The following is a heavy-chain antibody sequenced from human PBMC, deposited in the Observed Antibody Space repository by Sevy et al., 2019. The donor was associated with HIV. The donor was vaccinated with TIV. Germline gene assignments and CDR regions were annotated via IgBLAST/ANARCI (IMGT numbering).Heavy chain of an antibody. CDR3: ASGAVVIGTAATPALDF. CDR1: DDSINSYY. Sequence: SETLSLICTVSDDSINSYYWSWIRPAPGEGMEWIGYIYNNIGSTSYSPDHTSQVTISVDTSKNQFSLKLTSVTAADTVVYYCASGAVVIGTAATPALDFWGQGSLVTVSS. J-gene: IGHJ4*02. CDR2: IYNNIGST. V-gene: IGHV4-59*08. D-gene: IGHD6-13*01.